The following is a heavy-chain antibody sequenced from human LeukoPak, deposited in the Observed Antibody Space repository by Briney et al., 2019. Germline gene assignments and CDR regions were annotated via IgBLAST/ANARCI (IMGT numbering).Heavy chain of an antibody. D-gene: IGHD2/OR15-2a*01. CDR1: GYTFTSYD. CDR3: ARDVLSGWFDP. J-gene: IGHJ5*02. Sequence: ASVKVSCKASGYTFTSYDINWVRQATGQGLEWMGWMNPNSGNTGYAQKFQGRVTITRNTSISTAYMELSNLRSEDTAVYYCARDVLSGWFDPWGQGTLVTVSS. CDR2: MNPNSGNT. V-gene: IGHV1-8*03.